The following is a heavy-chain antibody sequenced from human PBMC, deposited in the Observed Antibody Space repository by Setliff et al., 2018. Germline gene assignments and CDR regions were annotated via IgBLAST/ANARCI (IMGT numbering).Heavy chain of an antibody. CDR3: ARGRDFWSGYYLVAVNY. J-gene: IGHJ4*02. D-gene: IGHD3-3*01. V-gene: IGHV1-18*01. CDR1: GYTFTSYG. CDR2: ISAYNGNT. Sequence: ASVKVSCKASGYTFTSYGISWVRQAPGQGLEWMGWISAYNGNTNYAQKLQGRVTMTTDTSTSTAYMELRSLRSDDTAVYYCARGRDFWSGYYLVAVNYWGQGTLVTVSS.